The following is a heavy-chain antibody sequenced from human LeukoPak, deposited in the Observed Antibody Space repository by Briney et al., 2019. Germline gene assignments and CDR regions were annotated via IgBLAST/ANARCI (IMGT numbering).Heavy chain of an antibody. D-gene: IGHD3-3*01. CDR1: GFTFSSYW. J-gene: IGHJ6*02. CDR2: IKQDGSEK. CDR3: ARAQYYDFWSGYYYYYYGMDV. Sequence: GGSLRLSCAASGFTFSSYWMSWVRQAPGKGLEWVANIKQDGSEKYYVDSVKGRFTISGDNAKNSLYLQMNSLRAEDTAVYYCARAQYYDFWSGYYYYYYGMDVWGQGTTVTVSS. V-gene: IGHV3-7*03.